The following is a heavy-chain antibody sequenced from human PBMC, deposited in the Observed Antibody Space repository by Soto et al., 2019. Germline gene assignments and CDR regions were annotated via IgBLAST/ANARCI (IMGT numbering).Heavy chain of an antibody. CDR2: INSDGSST. Sequence: GSLRLSCAASGFTFSNYWMHWVRQAPGKGLVWVSHINSDGSSTSSADSVKGRFTISRDNAKNTLYLQMNSLRVEDTAMYYCAKSDYDFWSGYPTLDYWGQGTLVTVSS. J-gene: IGHJ4*02. V-gene: IGHV3-74*01. CDR3: AKSDYDFWSGYPTLDY. CDR1: GFTFSNYW. D-gene: IGHD3-3*01.